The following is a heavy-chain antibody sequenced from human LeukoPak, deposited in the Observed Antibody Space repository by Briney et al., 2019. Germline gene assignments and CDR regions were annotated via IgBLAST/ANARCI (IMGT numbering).Heavy chain of an antibody. D-gene: IGHD1-1*01. CDR2: IYTSGST. V-gene: IGHV4-4*07. Sequence: PSETLSLTCTVSGGSISTYYWNWLRQPAGKGLEWIGRIYTSGSTNYNASLKSRVTLSLDTSKNQFSLKLTSVTAADTAVYYCASWITTQGTFDIWAQGTMVTVSS. CDR1: GGSISTYY. CDR3: ASWITTQGTFDI. J-gene: IGHJ3*02.